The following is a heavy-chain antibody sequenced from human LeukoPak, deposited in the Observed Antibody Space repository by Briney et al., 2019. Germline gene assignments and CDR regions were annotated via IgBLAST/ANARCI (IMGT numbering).Heavy chain of an antibody. D-gene: IGHD6-13*01. CDR1: GGSISSHY. Sequence: SETLSLTCTVSGGSISSHYWSWLRQPPGKGLEGIGYIYYSGSTNYNPSLKSRVTISVDTSKNQFSLKLSSVTAADTAVYYCARGSSSWYFYFDYWGQGTLVTVSS. V-gene: IGHV4-59*11. J-gene: IGHJ4*02. CDR2: IYYSGST. CDR3: ARGSSSWYFYFDY.